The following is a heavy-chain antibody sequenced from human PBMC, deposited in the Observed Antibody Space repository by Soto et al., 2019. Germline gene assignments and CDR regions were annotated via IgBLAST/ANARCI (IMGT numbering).Heavy chain of an antibody. CDR1: GLTVSSSY. Sequence: GGSLRLSCAASGLTVSSSYMSWVRQAPGKGLQWVSVIYSAGSTYYANSVKGRFTISRDISTNMVYLQMSSLTDEDTAVYYCAREHSSSFYWFDPWGQGTLVTVSS. CDR2: IYSAGST. J-gene: IGHJ5*02. D-gene: IGHD6-6*01. V-gene: IGHV3-53*01. CDR3: AREHSSSFYWFDP.